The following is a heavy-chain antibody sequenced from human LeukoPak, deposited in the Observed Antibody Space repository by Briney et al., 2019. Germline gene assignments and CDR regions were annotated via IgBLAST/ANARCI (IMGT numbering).Heavy chain of an antibody. Sequence: ASVKVSCKASGGTFSSYAISWVRQAPGQGLEWMGGIIPIFGTANYAQKFQGRVTITADESTSTAYMELSSLRSEDTAVYYCARVSLRSSSSGGYYYGMDAWGQGTTVTVSS. CDR2: IIPIFGTA. J-gene: IGHJ6*02. CDR3: ARVSLRSSSSGGYYYGMDA. CDR1: GGTFSSYA. V-gene: IGHV1-69*13. D-gene: IGHD6-6*01.